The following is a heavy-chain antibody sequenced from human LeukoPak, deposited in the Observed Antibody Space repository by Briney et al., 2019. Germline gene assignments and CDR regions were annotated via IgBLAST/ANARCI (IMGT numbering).Heavy chain of an antibody. CDR2: INPNSGGT. CDR1: GYTFTSYY. V-gene: IGHV1-2*02. J-gene: IGHJ3*02. Sequence: ASVKASCKASGYTFTSYYMHWVRQAPGQGLEWMGWINPNSGGTNYAQKFQGRVTMTRDTSISTAYMELSRLRSDDTAVYYCARSGYSYALPGDAFDIWGQGTMVTVSS. D-gene: IGHD5-18*01. CDR3: ARSGYSYALPGDAFDI.